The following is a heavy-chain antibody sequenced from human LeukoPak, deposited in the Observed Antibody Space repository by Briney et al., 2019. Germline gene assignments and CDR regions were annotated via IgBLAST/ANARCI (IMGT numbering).Heavy chain of an antibody. V-gene: IGHV4-39*01. CDR2: IHSSGST. J-gene: IGHJ4*02. Sequence: KPSETLSLTCTVSGGSISSTSYFWGWIRQPPGKGLEWIGSIHSSGSTHYNPSLKSRVIISVDTSRNQLSLKLSSVAATDTAVYYCARRGYNYDVDYWGQGTLVTVSS. CDR3: ARRGYNYDVDY. CDR1: GGSISSTSYF. D-gene: IGHD5-18*01.